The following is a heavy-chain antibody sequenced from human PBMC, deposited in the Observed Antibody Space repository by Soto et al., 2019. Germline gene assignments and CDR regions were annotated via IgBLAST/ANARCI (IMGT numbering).Heavy chain of an antibody. CDR3: ARGFSACKGSPPDF. V-gene: IGHV3-23*01. Sequence: LXLSCVASGFTCSIFSMCWVRQAPGKGLDWVSAISGSGGSTYSADSVKGRFTISRDNSKNTLYLQMSSLRAEDTAVYYCARGFSACKGSPPDFWGQGSLVTVSS. CDR2: ISGSGGST. D-gene: IGHD2-15*01. CDR1: GFTCSIFS. J-gene: IGHJ4*02.